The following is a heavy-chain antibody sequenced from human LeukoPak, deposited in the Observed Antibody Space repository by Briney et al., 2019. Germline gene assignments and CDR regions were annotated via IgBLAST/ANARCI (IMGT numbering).Heavy chain of an antibody. D-gene: IGHD5-24*01. V-gene: IGHV1-2*02. J-gene: IGHJ4*02. CDR1: GYTFTGYY. CDR2: INPNSGGT. CDR3: AREVGGDGYNYYFDY. Sequence: ASVKVSCKASGYTFTGYYMHWVRQAPGQGLEWMGWINPNSGGTNYAQKFQGRVTMTRDTSISTAYMELSRLRSDDTAVYYCAREVGGDGYNYYFDYWGQGTLVTVSS.